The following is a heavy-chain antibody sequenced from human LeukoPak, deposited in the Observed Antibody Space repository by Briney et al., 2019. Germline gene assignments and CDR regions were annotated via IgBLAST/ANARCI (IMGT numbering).Heavy chain of an antibody. CDR3: ASFGAVAGMKYFDY. D-gene: IGHD6-19*01. V-gene: IGHV3-48*03. CDR2: ISSSGSTI. CDR1: GFTFSSYE. Sequence: PGGSLRLSCAASGFTFSSYEMNWVRQAPGKGLEWVSYISSSGSTIYYADSVKGRFTISRDNAKNSMYLQMNSLKTEDTAVYYCASFGAVAGMKYFDYWGQGTLVTVSS. J-gene: IGHJ4*02.